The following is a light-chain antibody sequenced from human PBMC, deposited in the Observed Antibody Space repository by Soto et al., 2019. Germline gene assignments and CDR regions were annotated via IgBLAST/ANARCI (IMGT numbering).Light chain of an antibody. CDR2: NNN. J-gene: IGLJ2*01. CDR3: AAWDDSLNGVL. CDR1: SSNIGVNT. V-gene: IGLV1-44*01. Sequence: QSVLTQPPSASGTSGQSVTISCSGSSSNIGVNTVSWYQQLPGTAPKLLIQNNNQRPSGVPDRFPGSKSGTSASLVLSGLQSDDEAEYYCAAWDDSLNGVLFGGGTKLTVL.